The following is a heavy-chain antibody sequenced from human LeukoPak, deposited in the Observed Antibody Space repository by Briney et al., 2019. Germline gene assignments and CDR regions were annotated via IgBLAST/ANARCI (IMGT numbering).Heavy chain of an antibody. Sequence: ASVKVSCKASGGTFSNYAISWVRQAPGQGLEWMGRIIPHLAIADYAQKFQGRVTITADTSTSTAYMEVSSLRSEDTAVYYCASGSRIRYFAWPHTTGDYWGQGTLVTVSS. J-gene: IGHJ4*02. V-gene: IGHV1-69*04. CDR3: ASGSRIRYFAWPHTTGDY. D-gene: IGHD3-9*01. CDR2: IIPHLAIA. CDR1: GGTFSNYA.